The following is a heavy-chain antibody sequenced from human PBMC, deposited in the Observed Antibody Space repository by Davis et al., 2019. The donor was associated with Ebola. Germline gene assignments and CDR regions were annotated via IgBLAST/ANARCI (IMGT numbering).Heavy chain of an antibody. CDR1: GFTFSSYS. CDR3: ARKMTVYYYGMGV. D-gene: IGHD4-11*01. J-gene: IGHJ6*02. Sequence: GESLKISCAASGFTFSSYSMNWVRQAPGKGLEWVSSISSSSSYIYYADSVKGRFTISRDNAKNSLYLQMNSLRAEDTAVYYCARKMTVYYYGMGVWGQGTTVTVSS. CDR2: ISSSSSYI. V-gene: IGHV3-21*01.